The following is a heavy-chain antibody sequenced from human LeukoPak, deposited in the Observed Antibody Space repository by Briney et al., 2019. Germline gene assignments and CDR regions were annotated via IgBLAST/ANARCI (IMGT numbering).Heavy chain of an antibody. CDR1: GYTFTSYY. CDR2: INPSGGST. CDR3: ARGLNRYCSSTSCYAGNNP. Sequence: GASVKVSCKASGYTFTSYYMHWVRQAPGQGLEWMGIINPSGGSTSYAQKFQGRVTMTRDTSTSTVYMELSSLRSEDTAVYYCARGLNRYCSSTSCYAGNNPWGQGTLVTVSS. J-gene: IGHJ5*02. D-gene: IGHD2-2*01. V-gene: IGHV1-46*01.